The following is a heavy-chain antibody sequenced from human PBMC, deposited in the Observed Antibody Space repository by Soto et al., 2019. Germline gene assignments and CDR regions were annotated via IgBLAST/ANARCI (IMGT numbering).Heavy chain of an antibody. CDR2: MNPNSGNT. CDR1: GYTLTSYD. Sequence: GASVKVSCKASGYTLTSYDINWVRQATGQGLEWMGWMNPNSGNTGYAQKFQGRVTMTRNTSISTAYMELSSLRSEDTAVYYCARGLFYYDILTGYYHNWFDPWGQGTLVTVSS. CDR3: ARGLFYYDILTGYYHNWFDP. V-gene: IGHV1-8*01. J-gene: IGHJ5*02. D-gene: IGHD3-9*01.